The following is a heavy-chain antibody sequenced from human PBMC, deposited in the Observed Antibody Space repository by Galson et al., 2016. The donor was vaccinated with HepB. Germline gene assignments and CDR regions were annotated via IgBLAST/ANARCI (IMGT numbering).Heavy chain of an antibody. Sequence: SLRLSCAASGFTFSTYSMNWVRQAPGKGLEWVSAISSTSSYIYYADSVKGRFTISRDNAKNSLYLQMNSLKVEDTAVYYCAREMHVAAAAAFDFWGRGTLVTVSS. J-gene: IGHJ4*02. CDR2: ISSTSSYI. CDR3: AREMHVAAAAAFDF. V-gene: IGHV3-21*01. D-gene: IGHD6-13*01. CDR1: GFTFSTYS.